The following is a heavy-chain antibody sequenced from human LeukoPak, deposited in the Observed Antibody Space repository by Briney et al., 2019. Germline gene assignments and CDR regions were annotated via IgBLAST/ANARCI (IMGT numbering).Heavy chain of an antibody. J-gene: IGHJ4*02. V-gene: IGHV1-8*01. D-gene: IGHD3-22*01. CDR1: GYTFTSYD. CDR2: MNPNSGNT. Sequence: ASVKVSCKASGYTFTSYDINWVRQATGQGLEWMGWMNPNSGNTGYARKFQGRVTMTRNTSISTAYMELSSLRSEDTAVYYCARGTGRYYDSSGPPTPYWGQGTLVTVSS. CDR3: ARGTGRYYDSSGPPTPY.